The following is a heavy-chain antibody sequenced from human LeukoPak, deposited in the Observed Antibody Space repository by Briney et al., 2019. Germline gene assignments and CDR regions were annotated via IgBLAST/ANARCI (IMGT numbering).Heavy chain of an antibody. CDR2: INHSGSA. V-gene: IGHV4-34*01. J-gene: IGHJ4*02. D-gene: IGHD1-1*01. CDR3: ARDRGTWNDDGFDY. Sequence: SETLSLTCAVYGGSFSNYYWTWIRQPPGKGLEWIGEINHSGSARYNPSLKSRVIISVDTSKNQFSLKLSSVTAADTAVYYCARDRGTWNDDGFDYWGQGTLVTVSS. CDR1: GGSFSNYY.